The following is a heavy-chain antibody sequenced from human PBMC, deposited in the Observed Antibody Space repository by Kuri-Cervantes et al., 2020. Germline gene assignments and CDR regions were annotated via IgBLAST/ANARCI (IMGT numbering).Heavy chain of an antibody. CDR1: GYTLTELS. V-gene: IGHV1-24*01. D-gene: IGHD6-19*01. CDR3: AKQQWLDGFDY. Sequence: ASVKVSCKVSGYTLTELSIHWVRQAPGKGLEWMGGLDPKDGETINAQKFQGRVTMTEDTSTDTAYMDLSSLRSEDTAVYYCAKQQWLDGFDYWGQGTLVTVSS. CDR2: LDPKDGET. J-gene: IGHJ4*02.